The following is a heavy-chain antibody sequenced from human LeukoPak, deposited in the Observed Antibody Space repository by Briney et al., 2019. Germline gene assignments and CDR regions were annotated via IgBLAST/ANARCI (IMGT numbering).Heavy chain of an antibody. J-gene: IGHJ4*02. D-gene: IGHD1-26*01. CDR2: IGSSSTSI. CDR1: GFTFTYYG. Sequence: GSLRLSCEASGFTFTYYGMNWVRQSPGKGLEWISFIGSSSTSIYYADSVKGRFTISRDNAKSSLSLQMNSLRAEDTAVYYCAASPGVVGATTFDYWGQGTLVTVSS. V-gene: IGHV3-48*04. CDR3: AASPGVVGATTFDY.